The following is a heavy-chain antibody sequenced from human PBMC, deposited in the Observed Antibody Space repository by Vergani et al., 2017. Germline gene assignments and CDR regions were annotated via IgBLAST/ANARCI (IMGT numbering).Heavy chain of an antibody. CDR1: GYTFTGYY. Sequence: QVQLVQSGAEVTKPGASVKVSCKASGYTFTGYYMHWVRQAPGQGLEWMGWINPNSGGTNYAQKFQGRVTMTRDTSISTAYMELSRLRSDDTAVYYCARGGDIVVVVAATPGPFDYWGQGTLVTVSS. D-gene: IGHD2-15*01. V-gene: IGHV1-2*02. J-gene: IGHJ4*02. CDR2: INPNSGGT. CDR3: ARGGDIVVVVAATPGPFDY.